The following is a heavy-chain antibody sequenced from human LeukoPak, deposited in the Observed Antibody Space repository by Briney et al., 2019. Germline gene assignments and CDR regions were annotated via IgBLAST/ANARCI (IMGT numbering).Heavy chain of an antibody. CDR2: AYYSGST. CDR1: GGSLSSTNYY. D-gene: IGHD3-10*01. CDR3: AMHYGSGSYFAY. J-gene: IGHJ4*02. V-gene: IGHV4-39*01. Sequence: SETMSLTCTVSGGSLSSTNYYWGWIRQPPGKGLEWIGSAYYSGSTYYNPSLKSRVTISVDTSKNQFSLRLRSVTAADTAVYYCAMHYGSGSYFAYWGQGTLVTVSS.